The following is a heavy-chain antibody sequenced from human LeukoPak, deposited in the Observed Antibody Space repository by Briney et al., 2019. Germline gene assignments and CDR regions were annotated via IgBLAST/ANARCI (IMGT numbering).Heavy chain of an antibody. CDR2: IYSGGST. CDR3: ARGDSGYYYYFDY. CDR1: GFTVSTNY. V-gene: IGHV3-53*01. D-gene: IGHD3-22*01. J-gene: IGHJ4*02. Sequence: GGSLRLSCAASGFTVSTNYMSWVRQAPGKGLEWVSVIYSGGSTYYADSVKGRFTISRDNSKNTLYLQMNSLGAEDTAVYYCARGDSGYYYYFDYWGQGTLVTVSS.